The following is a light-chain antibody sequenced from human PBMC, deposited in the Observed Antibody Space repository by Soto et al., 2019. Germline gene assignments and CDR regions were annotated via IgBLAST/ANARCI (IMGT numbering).Light chain of an antibody. Sequence: QSALTRRPSASGSLGQSVTISCTGTSSDVGGYNYVSWHQQHPGKAPKVMIYEVTERPPGVPDRFSGSKSGNTASLTVSGLQAEDEADYYCSSFAGGGNPVLLGGGTKLTVL. CDR2: EVT. CDR3: SSFAGGGNPVL. CDR1: SSDVGGYNY. J-gene: IGLJ2*01. V-gene: IGLV2-8*01.